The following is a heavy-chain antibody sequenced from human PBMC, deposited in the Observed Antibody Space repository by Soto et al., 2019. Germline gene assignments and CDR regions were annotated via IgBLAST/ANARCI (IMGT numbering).Heavy chain of an antibody. Sequence: QLQLQESGPGLVKPSETLSLTCTVSGGSISSSSYYWGWIRQPPGKGLEWIGSIYYSGSPYYNPSLISRMGLSVDTSNNQSSLKLSAVTAADAAVYDCASELLWFGELLSFDPWGQGTLVTVSS. D-gene: IGHD3-10*01. CDR1: GGSISSSSYY. CDR2: IYYSGSP. J-gene: IGHJ5*02. CDR3: ASELLWFGELLSFDP. V-gene: IGHV4-39*01.